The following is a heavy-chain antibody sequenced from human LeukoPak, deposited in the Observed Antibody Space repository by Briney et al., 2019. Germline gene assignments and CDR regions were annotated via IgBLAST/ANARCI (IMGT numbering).Heavy chain of an antibody. CDR2: INPNSGGA. J-gene: IGHJ3*02. Sequence: ASVKVSCKASGYTFTSYYMHWMRQAPGQGLEWMGWINPNSGGANYAHNLQGRVTMTRDTSISTAYMELIRLRSDDTAVYYCAKDQGNHYDSSGYWLGAFDIRGQGTMVTVSS. CDR1: GYTFTSYY. V-gene: IGHV1-2*07. D-gene: IGHD3-22*01. CDR3: AKDQGNHYDSSGYWLGAFDI.